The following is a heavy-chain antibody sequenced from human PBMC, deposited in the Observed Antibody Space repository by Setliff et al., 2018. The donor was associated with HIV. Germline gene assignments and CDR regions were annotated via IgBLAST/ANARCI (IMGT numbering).Heavy chain of an antibody. CDR2: IHASGNT. Sequence: SETLSLTCTVSGGSISSGSYYWSWIRQPAGKGLEWIGHIHASGNTNYNPSLKSRVTISVDTSKKYFSLRLTSVTAADTAVYYCARGRSGPYFDYWGQGTLVTVSS. V-gene: IGHV4-61*09. D-gene: IGHD3-10*01. CDR1: GGSISSGSYY. CDR3: ARGRSGPYFDY. J-gene: IGHJ4*02.